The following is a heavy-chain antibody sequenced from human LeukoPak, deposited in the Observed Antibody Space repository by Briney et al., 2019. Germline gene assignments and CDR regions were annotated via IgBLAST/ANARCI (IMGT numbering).Heavy chain of an antibody. D-gene: IGHD2-21*01. J-gene: IGHJ4*02. CDR1: GYSISSGYY. Sequence: SETLSLTCTVSGYSISSGYYWGWIRQPPGKGLEWIGSIYHSGSVYFNPSLKSRVTISVDTSKNQFSLKLSSVTAADTAVYYCARGATYCGGDCYSVDLDYWGQGTLVTVSS. CDR3: ARGATYCGGDCYSVDLDY. V-gene: IGHV4-38-2*02. CDR2: IYHSGSV.